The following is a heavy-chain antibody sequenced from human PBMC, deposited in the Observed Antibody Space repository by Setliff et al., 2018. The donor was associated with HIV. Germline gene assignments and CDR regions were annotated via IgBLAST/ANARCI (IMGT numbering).Heavy chain of an antibody. V-gene: IGHV4-61*09. CDR3: ARLRGLNLEPFDY. CDR1: GGSISSGSYY. D-gene: IGHD1-1*01. J-gene: IGHJ4*02. Sequence: PSETLSLTCTVSGGSISSGSYYWNWIRQPAGKGLEWIGHIYSSGSTNYNPSLKSRVTISVDTSKNQFSLKLSSVTAADTAVYYCARLRGLNLEPFDYWGQGTLVTVSS. CDR2: IYSSGST.